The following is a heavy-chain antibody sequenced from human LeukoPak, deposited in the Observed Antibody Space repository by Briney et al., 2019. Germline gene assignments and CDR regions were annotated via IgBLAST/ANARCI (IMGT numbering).Heavy chain of an antibody. Sequence: SETLSLTCSVSGGSISTYYWSWIRQPPGKGLEWIGYIYYSGSTSYNPSLKSRVTMSVDTSKNQFSLKLSSVTAADTAVYYCARGPRRGGYGQYDYWGQGTLVTVSS. CDR2: IYYSGST. J-gene: IGHJ4*02. D-gene: IGHD5-24*01. V-gene: IGHV4-59*12. CDR1: GGSISTYY. CDR3: ARGPRRGGYGQYDY.